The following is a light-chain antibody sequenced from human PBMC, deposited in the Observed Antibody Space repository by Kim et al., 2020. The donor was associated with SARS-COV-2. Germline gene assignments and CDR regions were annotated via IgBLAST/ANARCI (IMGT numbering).Light chain of an antibody. CDR2: RDN. CDR3: QAWDSSIYV. V-gene: IGLV3-1*01. Sequence: VSPGQTASITCSGDKLGDKYASWYQQKPGQSPVVVIFRDNRRPSGIPERFSGSDSGNTATLTISGTQAMDEADYYCQAWDSSIYVFGTGTKVTVL. J-gene: IGLJ1*01. CDR1: KLGDKY.